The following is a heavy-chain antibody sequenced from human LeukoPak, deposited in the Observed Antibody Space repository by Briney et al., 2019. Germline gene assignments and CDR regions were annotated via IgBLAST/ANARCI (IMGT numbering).Heavy chain of an antibody. Sequence: SETLSLTCAVYGGSFSGYYWSWIRQPPGKGLEWIGEINHSGSTNYNPSLKSRVTIPVDTSKNQFSLKLSSVTAADTAVYYCARMTTVGYYYMDVWGKGTTVTVSS. CDR1: GGSFSGYY. D-gene: IGHD1-14*01. CDR3: ARMTTVGYYYMDV. J-gene: IGHJ6*03. CDR2: INHSGST. V-gene: IGHV4-34*01.